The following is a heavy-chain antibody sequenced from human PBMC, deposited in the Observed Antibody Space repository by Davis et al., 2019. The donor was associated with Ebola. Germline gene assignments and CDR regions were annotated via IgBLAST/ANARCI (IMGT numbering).Heavy chain of an antibody. CDR2: IYSGGST. J-gene: IGHJ6*04. CDR1: GFSVSSYY. CDR3: ARMPLDYYYGMDV. V-gene: IGHV3-66*01. Sequence: GESLKISCAASGFSVSSYYMTWVRQAPGKGLEWVSIIYSGGSTNYGDSVRGRFTISRDNSKNTLYLQMNSLRAEDTAVYYCARMPLDYYYGMDVWGKGTTVTVSS. D-gene: IGHD2-2*01.